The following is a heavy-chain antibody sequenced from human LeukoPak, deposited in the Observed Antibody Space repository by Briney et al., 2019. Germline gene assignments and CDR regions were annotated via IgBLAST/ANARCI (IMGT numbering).Heavy chain of an antibody. CDR2: ISGSGDNT. Sequence: GGSLRLSCAASGFTFIGYAMSWVRQAPGKGLEWVSAISGSGDNTYYGDSVKGRFTMSRDNSKNTLYLQMSSLRAEDTAVYYCAKDAGSYGDYNSWYFDLWDRGTLVTFSS. CDR3: AKDAGSYGDYNSWYFDL. J-gene: IGHJ2*01. CDR1: GFTFIGYA. D-gene: IGHD4-17*01. V-gene: IGHV3-23*01.